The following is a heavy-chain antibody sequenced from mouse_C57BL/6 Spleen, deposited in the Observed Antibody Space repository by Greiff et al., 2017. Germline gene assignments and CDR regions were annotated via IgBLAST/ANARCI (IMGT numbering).Heavy chain of an antibody. CDR2: IYPRSGNT. CDR1: GYTFTSYG. J-gene: IGHJ2*01. CDR3: ARVTTTVVAYYFDY. Sequence: QVQLKQSGAELARPGASVKLSCKASGYTFTSYGISWVKQRTGQGLEWIGEIYPRSGNTYYNEKFKGKATRTADKSSSTAYMELRSLTSEDSAVYFCARVTTTVVAYYFDYWGQGTTLTVSS. D-gene: IGHD1-1*01. V-gene: IGHV1-81*01.